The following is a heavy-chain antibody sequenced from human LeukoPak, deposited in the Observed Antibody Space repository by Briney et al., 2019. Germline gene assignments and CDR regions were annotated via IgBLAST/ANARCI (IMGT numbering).Heavy chain of an antibody. CDR3: AIAGVRYSNSRGLYAFDF. CDR1: GGSISSASYF. CDR2: IYYSGST. J-gene: IGHJ3*01. V-gene: IGHV4-39*01. Sequence: PSETLSLTCSVSGGSISSASYFWGWIRQPPGKGLEWIGTIYYSGSTYYNASLRSRVTMSGDTSRNQFSLRLLSVNAADAAVYYCAIAGVRYSNSRGLYAFDFWGPGTMVTVSS. D-gene: IGHD3-22*01.